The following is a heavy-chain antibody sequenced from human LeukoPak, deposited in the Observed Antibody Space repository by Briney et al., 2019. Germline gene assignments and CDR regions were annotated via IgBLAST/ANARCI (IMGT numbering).Heavy chain of an antibody. CDR3: AREKIVGATNHFDY. V-gene: IGHV4-39*07. CDR1: GGSISSSSYY. Sequence: SETLSLTCTVSGGSISSSSYYWGWIRQPPGKGLEWIGSIYYSGSTYYNPSLKSRVTISVDTSKNQFSLKLSSVTAADTAVYYCAREKIVGATNHFDYWGQGTLVTVSS. CDR2: IYYSGST. J-gene: IGHJ4*02. D-gene: IGHD1-26*01.